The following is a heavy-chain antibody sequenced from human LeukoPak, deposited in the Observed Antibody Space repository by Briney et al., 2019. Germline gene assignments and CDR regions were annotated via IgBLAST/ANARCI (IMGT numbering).Heavy chain of an antibody. D-gene: IGHD2-2*03. CDR3: AREGGGYCSSTSSLPNWFDP. CDR2: INHSGST. Sequence: SETLSLTCAVYGGSFSGYYWSWIRQPPGKGLEWIGEINHSGSTNYNPSLKSRVTISVDTSKNQFSLKLSSVTAAATAVYSCAREGGGYCSSTSSLPNWFDPWGQGTLVTVSS. CDR1: GGSFSGYY. V-gene: IGHV4-34*01. J-gene: IGHJ5*02.